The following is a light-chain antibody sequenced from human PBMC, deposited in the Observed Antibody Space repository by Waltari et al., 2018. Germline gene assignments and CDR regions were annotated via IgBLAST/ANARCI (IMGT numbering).Light chain of an antibody. CDR2: GNN. J-gene: IGLJ2*01. CDR1: KSNLGAGYH. Sequence: QSVLTQPPSLSGAPEQTVTISCSGTKSNLGAGYHVHWSRVPPGTSPQLLIFGNNNRPSGVSDRFSASKSGASASLVISGLHVGDEGDYYCQSYDSALRGSVFGGGTKLSVL. V-gene: IGLV1-40*01. CDR3: QSYDSALRGSV.